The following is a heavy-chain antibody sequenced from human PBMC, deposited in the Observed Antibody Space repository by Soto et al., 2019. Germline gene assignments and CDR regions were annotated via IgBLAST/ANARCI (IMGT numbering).Heavy chain of an antibody. D-gene: IGHD6-13*01. CDR3: ARGVAAGVDY. CDR1: GYTFTTYH. V-gene: IGHV1-8*01. Sequence: QVQLVQSGAEVKKPGASVKVSCKASGYTFTTYHINWVRQATGQGLEWMGWMNPNNGDTAYAQKFQGRVTMTRDTSISTAYLELSSLRSEATAVYYCARGVAAGVDYWGQGTLVTVSS. CDR2: MNPNNGDT. J-gene: IGHJ4*02.